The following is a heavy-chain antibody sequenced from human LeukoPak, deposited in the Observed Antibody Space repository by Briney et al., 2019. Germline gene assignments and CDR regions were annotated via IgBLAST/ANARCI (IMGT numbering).Heavy chain of an antibody. V-gene: IGHV1-46*01. Sequence: ASVKVSCKASGYTFTSYYMHWVRQAPGQGLEWMGIINPSGGSTSYAQKFQGRVTMTRDTSTSTVYMELSSLRSEDTAVYYCARGEGGYYYDSSGFPRNWFDPWGQGTLVTVSS. J-gene: IGHJ5*02. CDR3: ARGEGGYYYDSSGFPRNWFDP. D-gene: IGHD3-22*01. CDR1: GYTFTSYY. CDR2: INPSGGST.